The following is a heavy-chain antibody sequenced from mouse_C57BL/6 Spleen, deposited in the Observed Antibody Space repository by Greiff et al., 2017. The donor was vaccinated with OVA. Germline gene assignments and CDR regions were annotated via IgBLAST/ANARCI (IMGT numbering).Heavy chain of an antibody. CDR2: IYYSGTI. J-gene: IGHJ4*01. D-gene: IGHD2-5*01. CDR3: AGERDYSNYVTDYYAMDY. V-gene: IGHV3-5*01. CDR1: GISITTGNYR. Sequence: VQLKESGPGLVKPSQTVFLTCTVTGISITTGNYRWSWIRQFPGNKLEWIVYIYYSGTITYNPSLTSRTTITRDTPKNQFFLEMNSLTAEDTATYYCAGERDYSNYVTDYYAMDYWGQGTSVTVSS.